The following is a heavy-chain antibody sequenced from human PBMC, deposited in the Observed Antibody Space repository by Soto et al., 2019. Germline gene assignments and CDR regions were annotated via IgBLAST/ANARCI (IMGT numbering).Heavy chain of an antibody. CDR3: AKTRAYYYFWSGSSNNWFDP. CDR2: ISGSGGST. V-gene: IGHV3-23*01. J-gene: IGHJ5*02. Sequence: EVQLLESGGGLVQPGGSLRLSCAASGFTFSSYAMSWVRQAPGKGLEWVSAISGSGGSTYYADSVKGRFTISRDNSKNTLYLQMNSLRAEDTAVYCCAKTRAYYYFWSGSSNNWFDPWGQGTLVTVSS. CDR1: GFTFSSYA. D-gene: IGHD3-3*01.